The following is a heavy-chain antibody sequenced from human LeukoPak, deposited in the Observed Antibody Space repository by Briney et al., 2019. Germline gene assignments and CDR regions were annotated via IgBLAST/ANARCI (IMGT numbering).Heavy chain of an antibody. J-gene: IGHJ4*02. CDR1: GYSISSCYY. D-gene: IGHD3-10*01. V-gene: IGHV4-38-2*01. CDR3: ARIGRPRLWHGESLGKNYFDY. CDR2: IYHSGST. Sequence: SETLSLTCAVSGYSISSCYYWGWIRQPPGKGLEWIGSIYHSGSTYYNPSLKSRVTISVDTSKNQFSLKLSSVTAADTAVYYCARIGRPRLWHGESLGKNYFDYWGQGTLVTVSS.